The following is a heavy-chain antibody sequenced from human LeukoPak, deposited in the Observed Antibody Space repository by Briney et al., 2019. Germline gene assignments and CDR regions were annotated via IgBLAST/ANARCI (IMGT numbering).Heavy chain of an antibody. V-gene: IGHV4-61*02. CDR3: AREWTSGDGSGYPYYFDY. D-gene: IGHD3-22*01. J-gene: IGHJ4*02. CDR2: IYTSGST. Sequence: PSQTLSLTCTVSGGSISSGSYYWSWIRQPAGKGLEWIGRIYTSGSTNYNPSLKSRVTISVDTSKNQFSLKLSSVTAADTAVYYCAREWTSGDGSGYPYYFDYWGPGTLVTVSS. CDR1: GGSISSGSYY.